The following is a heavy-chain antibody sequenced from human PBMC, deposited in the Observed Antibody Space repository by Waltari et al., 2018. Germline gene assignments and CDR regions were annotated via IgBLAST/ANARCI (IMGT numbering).Heavy chain of an antibody. Sequence: EVQVVESGGGLVQPGGSLRRSWAASGVTFSSSWMTWVRQAPGKGLEWVANIKTDGSETYYVDSVKGRFTISRDNTKNSLYLQMSSLRAEDTAVYYCAIGGVETSWYWRYWGQGTLVTVSS. CDR3: AIGGVETSWYWRY. J-gene: IGHJ4*02. V-gene: IGHV3-7*01. CDR2: IKTDGSET. D-gene: IGHD6-13*01. CDR1: GVTFSSSW.